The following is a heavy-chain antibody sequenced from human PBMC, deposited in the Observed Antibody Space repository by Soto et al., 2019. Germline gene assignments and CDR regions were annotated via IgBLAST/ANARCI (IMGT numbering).Heavy chain of an antibody. D-gene: IGHD3-3*01. CDR1: GGSISSYY. CDR2: IYYSGST. Sequence: SETLSLTCTVSGGSISSYYWSWIRQPPGKGLEWIGYIYYSGSTNYNPSLKSRVTISVDTSKNQFSLKLSSVTAADTAVYYCARVVARYDFLSGYSGLNWFDPWGQGTLVTVSS. V-gene: IGHV4-59*01. J-gene: IGHJ5*02. CDR3: ARVVARYDFLSGYSGLNWFDP.